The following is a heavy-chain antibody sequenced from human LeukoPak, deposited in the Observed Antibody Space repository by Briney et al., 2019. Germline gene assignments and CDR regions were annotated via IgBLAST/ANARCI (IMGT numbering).Heavy chain of an antibody. CDR3: TRYSGSPGDY. CDR2: IRSTVDGGTA. V-gene: IGHV3-15*01. Sequence: PGTSLRLSCTASGFTFNTAWMSWVRQAPGKGLEWVGRIRSTVDGGTADYAAPVKGRFIISRDDSTNTIYLHMASLRTDDTAVYYCTRYSGSPGDYWGQGTLVTVSS. D-gene: IGHD1-26*01. J-gene: IGHJ4*02. CDR1: GFTFNTAW.